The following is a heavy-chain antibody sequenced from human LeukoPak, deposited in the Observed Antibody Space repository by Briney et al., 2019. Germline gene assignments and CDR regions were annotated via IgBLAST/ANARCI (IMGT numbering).Heavy chain of an antibody. J-gene: IGHJ4*02. Sequence: GWSLRLPCAASGFTFSSYAMSWVRQAPGKGLEWVSAISGSGGSTYYADSVKGRFTISRDNSKNTLYLQMNSLRAEDTAVYYCAKDINSGSYYGPFDYWGQGTLVTVSS. CDR2: ISGSGGST. V-gene: IGHV3-23*01. D-gene: IGHD1-26*01. CDR3: AKDINSGSYYGPFDY. CDR1: GFTFSSYA.